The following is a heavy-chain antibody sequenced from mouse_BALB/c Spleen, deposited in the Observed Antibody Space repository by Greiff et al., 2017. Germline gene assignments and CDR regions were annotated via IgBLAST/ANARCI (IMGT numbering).Heavy chain of an antibody. CDR3: ARSGIYYYGSSPAWFAY. CDR1: GYTFTDYE. CDR2: IDPETGGT. V-gene: IGHV1-15*01. D-gene: IGHD1-1*01. Sequence: LVESGAELVRPGASVTLSCKASGYTFTDYEMHWVKQTPVHGLEWIGAIDPETGGTAYNQKFKGKATMTVDKSSSTAYMELARLTSEDSAIYYCARSGIYYYGSSPAWFAYWGQGTLVTVSA. J-gene: IGHJ3*01.